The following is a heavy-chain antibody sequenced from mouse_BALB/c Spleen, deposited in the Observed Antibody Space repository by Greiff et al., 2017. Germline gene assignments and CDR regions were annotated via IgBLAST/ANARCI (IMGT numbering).Heavy chain of an antibody. J-gene: IGHJ2*01. CDR3: ATGTAY. V-gene: IGHV1-55*01. CDR2: IYPGSGST. Sequence: VQLQQPGAELVKPGTSVKLSCKASGYNFTSYWINWVKLRPGQGLEWIGDIYPGSGSTNYNEKFKSKATLTVDTSSSTAYMQLSSLASEDSALYYCATGTAYWGQGTTLTVSS. D-gene: IGHD4-1*01. CDR1: GYNFTSYW.